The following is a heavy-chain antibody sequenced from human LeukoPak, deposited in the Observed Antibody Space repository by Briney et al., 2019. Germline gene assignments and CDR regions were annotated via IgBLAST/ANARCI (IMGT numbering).Heavy chain of an antibody. CDR1: GGSISTYY. V-gene: IGHV4-59*01. J-gene: IGHJ4*02. CDR3: ARDRLGLPVDY. D-gene: IGHD3-16*01. CDR2: IYYSGST. Sequence: PSETPSLTCTVSGGSISTYYWTWIRQPPGKGPEWIGYIYYSGSTNYNPSLKSRVTMSVDTSKNRFSLELNSVTAADTAVYYCARDRLGLPVDYWGRGTLVTDSS.